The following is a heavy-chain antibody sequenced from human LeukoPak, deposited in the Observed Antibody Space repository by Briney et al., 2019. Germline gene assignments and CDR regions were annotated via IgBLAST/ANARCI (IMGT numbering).Heavy chain of an antibody. J-gene: IGHJ4*02. CDR1: GFTFDDYA. D-gene: IGHD5-18*01. Sequence: PGRSLRLSCAASGFTFDDYAMHWVRQAPGKGLAWVSGISWNSGSIGYADSVKGRFTISRDNAKNSLYLQMNSLRAEDTALYYCAKDIDGYSYGFFDYWGQGTLVTVSS. V-gene: IGHV3-9*01. CDR2: ISWNSGSI. CDR3: AKDIDGYSYGFFDY.